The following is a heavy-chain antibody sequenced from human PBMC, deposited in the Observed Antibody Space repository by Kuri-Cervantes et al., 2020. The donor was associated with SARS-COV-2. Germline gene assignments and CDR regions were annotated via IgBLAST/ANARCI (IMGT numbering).Heavy chain of an antibody. V-gene: IGHV3-73*01. CDR3: TFDYYDSSGYFLFDY. CDR1: GFTFSGSA. CDR2: IRSKANSYAT. Sequence: LSLTCAAFGFTFSGSAMHWVRQASGKGLEWVGRIRSKANSYATAYAASVKGRFTISRDDSKNTAYLQMNSLKTEDTAVYYCTFDYYDSSGYFLFDYWAREPWSPSPQ. J-gene: IGHJ4*02. D-gene: IGHD3-22*01.